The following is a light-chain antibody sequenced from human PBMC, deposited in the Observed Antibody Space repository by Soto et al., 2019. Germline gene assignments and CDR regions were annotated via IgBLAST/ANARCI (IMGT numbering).Light chain of an antibody. J-gene: IGKJ3*01. CDR1: QSVSSY. CDR3: QQRINWPST. CDR2: DAS. Sequence: EIVLTQSPATLSLSPGERATLYCRASQSVSSYLAWYQQKPGQAPRLLIYDASNRATGIPDRFSGSGSGTDFTLTISSLEPEDFAVYYCQQRINWPSTFGPGTTLDVK. V-gene: IGKV3-11*01.